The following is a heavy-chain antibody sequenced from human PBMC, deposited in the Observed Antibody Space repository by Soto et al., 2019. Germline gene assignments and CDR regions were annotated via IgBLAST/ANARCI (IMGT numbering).Heavy chain of an antibody. CDR1: GYTFTAYY. J-gene: IGHJ4*02. CDR3: ARDPSGGGAPDYFDY. V-gene: IGHV1-2*02. D-gene: IGHD3-16*01. Sequence: ASVKVSCKAYGYTFTAYYMYWVRQTPGQGLEWMGGINPDTGGADIAPKFQGKITMTRDTSINTAYLQLPRLTSDDTAVYYCARDPSGGGAPDYFDYWGQGTLVTVSS. CDR2: INPDTGGA.